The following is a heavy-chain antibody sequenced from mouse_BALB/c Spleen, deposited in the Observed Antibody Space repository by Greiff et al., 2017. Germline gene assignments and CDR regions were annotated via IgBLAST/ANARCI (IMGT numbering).Heavy chain of an antibody. J-gene: IGHJ4*01. CDR2: ISSGSSTI. CDR1: GFTFSSFG. D-gene: IGHD1-1*01. CDR3: ARSNYGDYSAMDY. Sequence: EVMLVESGGGLVQPGGSRKLSCAASGFTFSSFGMHWVRQAPEKGLEWVAYISSGSSTIYYADTVKGRFTISRDNPKNTLFLRMTSLRSADTAMYYCARSNYGDYSAMDYWGQGTSVTVSA. V-gene: IGHV5-17*02.